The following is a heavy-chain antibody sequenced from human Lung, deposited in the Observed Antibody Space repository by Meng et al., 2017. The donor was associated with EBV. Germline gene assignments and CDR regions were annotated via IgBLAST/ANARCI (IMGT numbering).Heavy chain of an antibody. V-gene: IGHV4-31*01. D-gene: IGHD6-6*01. Sequence: VQLQGPGQGLGKPSQTPSLTCTVSGGSISSGGYYWSWIRQHPGKGLEWIGYIYYSGSTYYNPSLKSLVTISVDTSKNQFSLKLSSVTAADTAVYYCARVVAGRYNWFDPWGQGTLVTVSS. CDR1: GGSISSGGYY. J-gene: IGHJ5*02. CDR3: ARVVAGRYNWFDP. CDR2: IYYSGST.